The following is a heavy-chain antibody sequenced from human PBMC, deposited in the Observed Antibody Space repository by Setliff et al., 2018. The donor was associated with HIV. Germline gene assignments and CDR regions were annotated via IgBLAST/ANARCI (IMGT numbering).Heavy chain of an antibody. CDR2: IYHSGST. D-gene: IGHD6-19*01. CDR3: ARVVPVGGNDY. J-gene: IGHJ4*02. Sequence: SETLSLTCAVSGGSISSGGYSWSWIRQPPGKGLEWIGYIYHSGSTYYNPSLKSRVTISVDRSKNQFSLKLSSVTAADTAMYYCARVVPVGGNDYWGQGTLVTVSS. V-gene: IGHV4-30-2*01. CDR1: GGSISSGGYS.